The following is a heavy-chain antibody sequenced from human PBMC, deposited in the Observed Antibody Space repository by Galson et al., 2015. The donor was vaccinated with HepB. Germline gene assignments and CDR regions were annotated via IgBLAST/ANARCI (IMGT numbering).Heavy chain of an antibody. CDR3: ARIKVKREYCSSTSCYGGWFDP. Sequence: SVKVSCKASGYTFTSYGISWVRQAPGQGLEWMGWISAYNGNTNYAQKLQGRVTMTTDTSTSTAYMELRSLRSDDTAVYYCARIKVKREYCSSTSCYGGWFDPWGQGTLVTVSS. J-gene: IGHJ5*02. CDR1: GYTFTSYG. CDR2: ISAYNGNT. V-gene: IGHV1-18*01. D-gene: IGHD2-2*01.